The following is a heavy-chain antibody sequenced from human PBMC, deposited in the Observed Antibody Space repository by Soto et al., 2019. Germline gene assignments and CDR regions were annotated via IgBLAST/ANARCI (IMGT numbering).Heavy chain of an antibody. Sequence: SETLSLTCTVSGGSISSYYWSWIRQPPGKGLEWIGYIYYSGSTNYNPSLKSRVTISVDTSKNQFSLKLSSVTAADTAVYYCARGVSYYDFWSGYLDYWGQGTLVTVSS. CDR3: ARGVSYYDFWSGYLDY. D-gene: IGHD3-3*01. CDR2: IYYSGST. J-gene: IGHJ4*02. CDR1: GGSISSYY. V-gene: IGHV4-59*01.